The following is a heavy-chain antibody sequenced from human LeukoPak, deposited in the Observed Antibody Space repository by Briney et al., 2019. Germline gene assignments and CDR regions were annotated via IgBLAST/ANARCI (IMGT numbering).Heavy chain of an antibody. CDR2: IIPILGIA. V-gene: IGHV1-69*04. J-gene: IGHJ5*02. CDR1: GGTFSSYA. D-gene: IGHD6-19*01. CDR3: ARDQSSGPIAWPHADCCFDP. Sequence: SVKVSCKASGGTFSSYAISWVRQAPGQGLEWMGRIIPILGIANYAQKFQGRVTITADKSTSTAYMELSSLRSEDTAVYYCARDQSSGPIAWPHADCCFDPWGQGTLVTVSS.